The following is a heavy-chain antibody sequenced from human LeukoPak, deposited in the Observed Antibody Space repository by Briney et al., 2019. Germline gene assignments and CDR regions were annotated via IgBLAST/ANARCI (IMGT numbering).Heavy chain of an antibody. CDR3: ARPYSSGWTTGY. D-gene: IGHD6-19*01. V-gene: IGHV1-2*02. J-gene: IGHJ4*02. Sequence: ASVKVSCKASGYTFTGNYMHWVRQAPGQGLEWMGWINTNSGGTNFAQKFQGRVTMTRDTSISTAYMELSRLRSDDTAVYYCARPYSSGWTTGYWGQGTLVTVSS. CDR2: INTNSGGT. CDR1: GYTFTGNY.